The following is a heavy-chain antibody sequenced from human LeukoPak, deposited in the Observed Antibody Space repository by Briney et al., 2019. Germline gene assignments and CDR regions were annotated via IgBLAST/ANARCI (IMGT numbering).Heavy chain of an antibody. V-gene: IGHV4-4*07. CDR3: ARSDSSGWLGAPVDY. CDR1: GGSISNYY. Sequence: SETLSLTCIVSGGSISNYYWSWIRQPAGKGLEWIGRIYTSGSTNYNPSLKSRVTMSVDTSKNQFSLKLSSVTAADTAVYYCARSDSSGWLGAPVDYWGQGTLVTVSS. J-gene: IGHJ4*02. CDR2: IYTSGST. D-gene: IGHD6-19*01.